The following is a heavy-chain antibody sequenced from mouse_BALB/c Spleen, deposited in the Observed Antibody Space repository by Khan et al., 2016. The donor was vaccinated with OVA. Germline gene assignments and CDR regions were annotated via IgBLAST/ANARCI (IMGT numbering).Heavy chain of an antibody. CDR2: MNTYTGKP. D-gene: IGHD1-2*01. CDR1: GYTFTNYE. J-gene: IGHJ4*01. CDR3: AKNYGYSSYVMDY. Sequence: QIQLVQSGPELKKPGETVKISCKASGYTFTNYEMNWVKQTPGKGLKWMGWMNTYTGKPTYADDFKGRFAFSLETSASTAYLQISNLKNEDTATXCCAKNYGYSSYVMDYWGQGASVTVSS. V-gene: IGHV9-3-1*01.